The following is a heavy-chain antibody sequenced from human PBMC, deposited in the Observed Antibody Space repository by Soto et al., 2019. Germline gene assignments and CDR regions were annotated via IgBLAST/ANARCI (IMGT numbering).Heavy chain of an antibody. J-gene: IGHJ6*04. CDR1: GGSISSGGYY. CDR2: IYYSWST. D-gene: IGHD1-26*01. Sequence: SETLSLTCTFSGGSISSGGYYWSWIRHHPGKGLEWIGYIYYSWSTYYNPSLKSRVTISVDTSKNQFSLKLSYVTAAETAVYSCARDRIVGATLYCYVMDGWGKGNTV. CDR3: ARDRIVGATLYCYVMDG. V-gene: IGHV4-31*03.